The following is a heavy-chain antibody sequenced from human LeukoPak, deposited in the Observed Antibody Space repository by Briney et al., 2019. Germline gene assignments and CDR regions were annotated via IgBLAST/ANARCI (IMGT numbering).Heavy chain of an antibody. Sequence: SETLSLTCAVYGGSFSGYYWSWIRQPAGKGLEWIGRIYTSGSTNYNPSLKSRVTISVDTSKNQFSLKLSSVTAADTAVYYCARLSGSYSDFDYWGQGTLVTVSS. J-gene: IGHJ4*02. V-gene: IGHV4-59*10. CDR3: ARLSGSYSDFDY. D-gene: IGHD1-26*01. CDR1: GGSFSGYY. CDR2: IYTSGST.